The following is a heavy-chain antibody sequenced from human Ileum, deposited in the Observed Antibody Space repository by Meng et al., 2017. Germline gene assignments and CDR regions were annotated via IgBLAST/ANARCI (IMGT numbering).Heavy chain of an antibody. CDR2: IHSSGNT. D-gene: IGHD1-26*01. Sequence: QRQLQGCGPGLVRPAETLSLTCTGSGGSVRSGSYYWTWIRQPPGKGLEWIGFIHSSGNTNHNPSLKSRVTISVDTAKNQFSLILTSVTAADTAVYYCARSSGSYFLSGFAYWGQGTLVTVSS. J-gene: IGHJ4*02. CDR1: GGSVRSGSYY. CDR3: ARSSGSYFLSGFAY. V-gene: IGHV4-61*01.